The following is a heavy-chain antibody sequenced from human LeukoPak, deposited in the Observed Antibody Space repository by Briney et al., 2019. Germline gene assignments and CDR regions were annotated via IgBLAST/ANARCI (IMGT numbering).Heavy chain of an antibody. J-gene: IGHJ3*01. CDR3: ARSSYSSSSSV. Sequence: GGSLRLSCAASEFTFSSYGMHWVRQAPGKGLEWVAVIWYDGSNKYYADSVKGRFTISRDNSKNSLYLQINSLRAEDTAVYYCARSSYSSSSSVWGQGTMVTVSS. CDR1: EFTFSSYG. CDR2: IWYDGSNK. V-gene: IGHV3-33*01. D-gene: IGHD6-6*01.